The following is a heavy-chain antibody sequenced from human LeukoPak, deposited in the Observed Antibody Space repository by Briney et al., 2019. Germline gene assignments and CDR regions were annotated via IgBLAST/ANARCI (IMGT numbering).Heavy chain of an antibody. V-gene: IGHV1-2*02. CDR3: AREVSPWGSSFDY. Sequence: ASVKVSCKASGYTFTGYYMHWVRQAPGQGLEWMGWINPNSGATTYAQKFQGRVTMTRDTSISTAYMDLSRLRSDDTAVYYCAREVSPWGSSFDYWGQGTLVTVSS. D-gene: IGHD6-6*01. CDR2: INPNSGAT. CDR1: GYTFTGYY. J-gene: IGHJ4*02.